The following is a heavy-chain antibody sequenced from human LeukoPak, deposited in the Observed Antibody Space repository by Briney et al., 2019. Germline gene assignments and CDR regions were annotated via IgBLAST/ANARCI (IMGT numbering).Heavy chain of an antibody. CDR1: GHSLSELS. Sequence: ASVKVSCKVSGHSLSELSVHWVRQAPGKGLEWMGGFDPDDGEAIYAQKFQGRVTMTKDTSTDTAYMELSSLTSEATAVYYCAITSVNSVYYGMDIWGQGTTVTVSS. D-gene: IGHD4-23*01. J-gene: IGHJ6*02. V-gene: IGHV1-24*01. CDR2: FDPDDGEA. CDR3: AITSVNSVYYGMDI.